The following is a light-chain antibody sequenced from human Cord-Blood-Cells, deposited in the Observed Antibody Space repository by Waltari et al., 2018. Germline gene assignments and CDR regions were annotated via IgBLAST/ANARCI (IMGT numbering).Light chain of an antibody. V-gene: IGLV2-14*01. J-gene: IGLJ2*01. CDR1: SSDVGGYNY. CDR2: EVS. Sequence: QSALTQPASVSGSPGQSITISCTGTSSDVGGYNYVSWYQQHPGKAPKLMIYEVSNRPSVVPNRFAGSKSGNTASLTISGLQAEDEADYYCSSYTSSSTVVFGGGTKLTVL. CDR3: SSYTSSSTVV.